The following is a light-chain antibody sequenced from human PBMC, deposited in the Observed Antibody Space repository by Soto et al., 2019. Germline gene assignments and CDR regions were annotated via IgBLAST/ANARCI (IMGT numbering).Light chain of an antibody. CDR3: QQSYSTPQT. Sequence: DIQMTQSPSSLSASVGDGVTITCRASQSISSYLNWYQQKPGKAPKLLIYAASSLQSGVPSRFSGSGSGTDFTLTISSLQPEDFATYYCQQSYSTPQTFGQGTKVDIK. CDR1: QSISSY. V-gene: IGKV1-39*01. J-gene: IGKJ1*01. CDR2: AAS.